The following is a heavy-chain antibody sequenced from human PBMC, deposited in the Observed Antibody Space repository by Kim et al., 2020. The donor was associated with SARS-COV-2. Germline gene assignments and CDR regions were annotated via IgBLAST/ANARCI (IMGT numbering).Heavy chain of an antibody. CDR1: GGSISSSDYY. CDR3: ARHLRNWYFDL. J-gene: IGHJ2*01. Sequence: SETLSLTCSVSGGSISSSDYYWCWLRQPPGQGLAWIATIYYSGSTYYNPSLKGRVTISVDTSKKQFSLRLSSVTDADAAGYYCARHLRNWYFDLGGCGTL. V-gene: IGHV4-39*01. CDR2: IYYSGST.